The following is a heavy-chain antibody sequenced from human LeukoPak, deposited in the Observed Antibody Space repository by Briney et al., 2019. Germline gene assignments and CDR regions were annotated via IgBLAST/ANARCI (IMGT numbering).Heavy chain of an antibody. V-gene: IGHV3-66*02. CDR1: GFTVSSNY. CDR3: AKGMSATVTTPEDY. J-gene: IGHJ4*02. D-gene: IGHD4-17*01. Sequence: GGSLRLSCAASGFTVSSNYMSWVRQAPGKGLEWVSVIYSGGSTYYADSVKGRFTIPRDNSKNTLYLQMNSLRAEDTAVYYCAKGMSATVTTPEDYWGQGTLVTVSS. CDR2: IYSGGST.